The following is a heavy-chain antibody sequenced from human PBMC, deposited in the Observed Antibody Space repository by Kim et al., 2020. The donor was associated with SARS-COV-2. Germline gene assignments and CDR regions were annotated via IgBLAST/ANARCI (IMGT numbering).Heavy chain of an antibody. D-gene: IGHD3-22*01. J-gene: IGHJ4*01. CDR1: GITVTNNY. CDR2: IYTDGST. V-gene: IGHV3-53*01. Sequence: GGSLRLSCAVSGITVTNNYMTWVRQAPGKGLDWVSLIYTDGSTYYADSVKGRFTIFRDNSKNTLYLQMNSLRVDDTAVDYCGRVLNYFYVNSDYVDYWG. CDR3: GRVLNYFYVNSDYVDY.